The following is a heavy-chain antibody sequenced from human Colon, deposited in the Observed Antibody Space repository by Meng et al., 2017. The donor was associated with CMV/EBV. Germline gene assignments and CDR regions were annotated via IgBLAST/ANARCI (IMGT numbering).Heavy chain of an antibody. D-gene: IGHD4-17*01. CDR3: AVTTSYYYFAMDV. CDR2: IYHSGAT. CDR1: GYPIRCGYY. Sequence: SETLSLTCTVSGYPIRCGYYWGWIRQPPGKGLEWIGSIYHSGATYYNPSLQSRVTISLDTSKNQFSLKLTSVTAADTAVYYCAVTTSYYYFAMDVWGQGTTVTVSS. J-gene: IGHJ6*02. V-gene: IGHV4-38-2*02.